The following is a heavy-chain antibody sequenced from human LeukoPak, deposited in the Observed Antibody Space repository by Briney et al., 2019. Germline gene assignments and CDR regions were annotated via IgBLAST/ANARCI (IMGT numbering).Heavy chain of an antibody. J-gene: IGHJ4*02. D-gene: IGHD3-10*01. CDR1: GGSISSSSYY. V-gene: IGHV4-39*07. Sequence: SETLSLTCTVSGGSISSSSYYWGWIRQPPGKGLEWIGSIYYSGSTYYNPSLKSRVTISVDTSKNQFSLKLSSVTAADTAVYYCARVVGRGSGSSGFDYWGQGTLVTVSS. CDR3: ARVVGRGSGSSGFDY. CDR2: IYYSGST.